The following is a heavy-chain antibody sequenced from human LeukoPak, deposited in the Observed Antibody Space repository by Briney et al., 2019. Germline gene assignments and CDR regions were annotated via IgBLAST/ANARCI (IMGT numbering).Heavy chain of an antibody. Sequence: ASVKVSCKASGYTFTGYYMHWVRQAPGQGLEWMGRINPNSGGTNYAQKFQGRVTMTRDTSISTAYMELRRLRSDDTAVYYCARIGKGGDSYGGGGVDYWGQGTLVTVSS. CDR1: GYTFTGYY. J-gene: IGHJ4*02. V-gene: IGHV1-2*06. CDR2: INPNSGGT. CDR3: ARIGKGGDSYGGGGVDY. D-gene: IGHD5-18*01.